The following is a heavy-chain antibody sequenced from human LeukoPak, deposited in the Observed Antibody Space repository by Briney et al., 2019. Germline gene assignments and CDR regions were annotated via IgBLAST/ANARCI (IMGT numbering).Heavy chain of an antibody. D-gene: IGHD3-10*01. V-gene: IGHV4-34*01. Sequence: KSSETLSPTCAVYGGSFSGYYWSWIRQPPGKGLEWIGEINHSGSTNYNPSLKSRVTISVDTSKNQFSLKLSSVTAADTAVYYCARDLWFGEIGMDVWGQGTTVTVSS. CDR2: INHSGST. CDR3: ARDLWFGEIGMDV. J-gene: IGHJ6*02. CDR1: GGSFSGYY.